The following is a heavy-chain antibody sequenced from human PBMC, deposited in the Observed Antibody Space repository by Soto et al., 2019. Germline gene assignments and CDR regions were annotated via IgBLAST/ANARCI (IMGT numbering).Heavy chain of an antibody. CDR2: ISDAAGSA. V-gene: IGHV3-23*01. CDR1: GFTFSSYA. J-gene: IGHJ3*01. D-gene: IGHD4-17*01. CDR3: ARPYGGKIGDAPDR. Sequence: GGSLRLSCVGSGFTFSSYAMSWVRQVPRKGLEWVSSISDAAGSAYYVDSVKGRFTIPRDNSKKTRYLQMNRRRAEDSAVYYCARPYGGKIGDAPDRWGPGTMVTV.